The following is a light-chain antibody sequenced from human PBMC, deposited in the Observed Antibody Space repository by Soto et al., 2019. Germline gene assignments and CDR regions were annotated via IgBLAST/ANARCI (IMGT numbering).Light chain of an antibody. J-gene: IGKJ1*01. V-gene: IGKV3-20*01. CDR2: GAS. CDR3: QQYDTYWT. Sequence: EIVLTQSPGTLSLSPGERATLSCRASQSVSSSFLAWYQQKPGQAPRLLIYGASSRATGIPDRFGGSGSGTDFTLTISGLEPEDFAVYYCQQYDTYWTFGQGTKVEIK. CDR1: QSVSSSF.